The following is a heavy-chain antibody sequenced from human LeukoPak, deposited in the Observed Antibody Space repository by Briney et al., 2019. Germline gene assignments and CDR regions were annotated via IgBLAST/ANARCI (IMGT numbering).Heavy chain of an antibody. Sequence: ASVKVSCKASGGTFSSYAISWVRQAPGQGLEWMGGIIPIFGTANYAQKFQGRVTITTGESTSTAYMELSSLRSEDTAVYYCARSRDSGYFDYWGQGTLVTVSS. V-gene: IGHV1-69*05. J-gene: IGHJ4*02. D-gene: IGHD2-15*01. CDR3: ARSRDSGYFDY. CDR1: GGTFSSYA. CDR2: IIPIFGTA.